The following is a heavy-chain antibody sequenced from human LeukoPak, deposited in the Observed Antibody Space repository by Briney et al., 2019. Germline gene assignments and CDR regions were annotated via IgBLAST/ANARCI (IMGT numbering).Heavy chain of an antibody. Sequence: PSETLSLTCTVSGGSISRSSYYWGWVRQPPGKGLEWIGSIYYSGSTYYNPSLKSRITISVDTSKKQFSLKLSSVTAADTAVYYCASSSSSWYSLNAFDIWGQGTMVTVSS. D-gene: IGHD6-13*01. CDR2: IYYSGST. J-gene: IGHJ3*02. CDR3: ASSSSSWYSLNAFDI. V-gene: IGHV4-39*01. CDR1: GGSISRSSYY.